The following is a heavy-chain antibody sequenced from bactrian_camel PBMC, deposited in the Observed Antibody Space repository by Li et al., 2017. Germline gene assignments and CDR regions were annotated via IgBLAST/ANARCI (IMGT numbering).Heavy chain of an antibody. J-gene: IGHJ4*01. D-gene: IGHD7*01. CDR1: DDTIRSRC. CDR2: MSAGDSFT. CDR3: VAEFSDDCDRGFRY. V-gene: IGHV3S63*01. Sequence: VQLVESGGGSVQAGGALTLSCVVSDDTIRSRCMAWFRQTPGKEREGVAFMSAGDSFTFYDDSVQGRFTISIDNGKNTAYLQMNNLKPEDSAMYYCVAEFSDDCDRGFRYWGQGTQVTVST.